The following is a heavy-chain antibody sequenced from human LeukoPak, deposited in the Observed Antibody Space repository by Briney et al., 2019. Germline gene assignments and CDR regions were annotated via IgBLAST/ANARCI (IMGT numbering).Heavy chain of an antibody. CDR3: ARTAPDIVVVVAAPSPEFYFDY. V-gene: IGHV4-59*12. CDR2: IYYSGST. D-gene: IGHD2-15*01. CDR1: GGSISSYY. J-gene: IGHJ4*02. Sequence: PSETLSLTCTVSGGSISSYYWSWIRQPPGKGLEWIGYIYYSGSTNYNPSLKSRVTISVDTSKNQFSLKLSSVTAADTAVYYCARTAPDIVVVVAAPSPEFYFDYWGQGTLVTVSS.